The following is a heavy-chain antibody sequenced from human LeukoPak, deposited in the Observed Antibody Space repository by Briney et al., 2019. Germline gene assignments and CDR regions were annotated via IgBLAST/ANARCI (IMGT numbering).Heavy chain of an antibody. J-gene: IGHJ4*02. Sequence: GGSLRLSCAASGFTFSSYGMHWVRQAPGKGLEWVAVISYDGSNKYYADSVKGRSTISRDNSKNTLYLQMNSLRAEDTAVYYCAKDDRYYYDSSGYFDYWGQGTLVTVSS. V-gene: IGHV3-30*18. CDR3: AKDDRYYYDSSGYFDY. D-gene: IGHD3-22*01. CDR2: ISYDGSNK. CDR1: GFTFSSYG.